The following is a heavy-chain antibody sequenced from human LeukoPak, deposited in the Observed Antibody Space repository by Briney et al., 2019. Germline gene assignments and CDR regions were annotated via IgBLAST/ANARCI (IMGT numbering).Heavy chain of an antibody. CDR3: AGGDPFNYYMDV. Sequence: ASVKVSCKASGGTFSGYAISWVRQAPGQGIEWMVGLIPLFGTTNCTRRFQDRITISTDDTTTTAYMELSGLTFEDTAVYYCAGGDPFNYYMDVWGRGTTVSV. CDR2: LIPLFGTT. D-gene: IGHD4-17*01. CDR1: GGTFSGYA. J-gene: IGHJ6*03. V-gene: IGHV1-69*05.